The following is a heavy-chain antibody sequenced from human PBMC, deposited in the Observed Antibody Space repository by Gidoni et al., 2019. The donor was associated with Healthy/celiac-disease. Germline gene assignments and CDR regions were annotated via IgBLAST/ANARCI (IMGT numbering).Heavy chain of an antibody. CDR2: ISGSGGST. J-gene: IGHJ1*01. V-gene: IGHV3-23*01. CDR1: GLPFIIRA. CDR3: AKERLGFQH. D-gene: IGHD2-21*01. Sequence: EVQLLESGGGLVQPGGSLRLSCAASGLPFIIRAMSWVRQAPGKGLEWVAAISGSGGSTYYADAVKGRFTISRDNSKNTLYLQMNSLRAEDTAVYYCAKERLGFQHWGQGTLVTVSS.